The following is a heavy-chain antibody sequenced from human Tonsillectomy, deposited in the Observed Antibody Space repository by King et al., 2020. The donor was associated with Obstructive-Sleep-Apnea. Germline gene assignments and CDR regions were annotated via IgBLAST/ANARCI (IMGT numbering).Heavy chain of an antibody. J-gene: IGHJ4*02. CDR1: GFTFSGHS. Sequence: EVQLVESGGGLVQPGESLRLSCVASGFTFSGHSMNWVRQAPGKGLQWVSYIHGTTSPIYYADSVKGRFTISRDNAKNSLYLQMNSLRADDTAVYYCVRDGRNGKGDYWGQGTLVTVSS. CDR3: VRDGRNGKGDY. V-gene: IGHV3-48*01. CDR2: IHGTTSPI.